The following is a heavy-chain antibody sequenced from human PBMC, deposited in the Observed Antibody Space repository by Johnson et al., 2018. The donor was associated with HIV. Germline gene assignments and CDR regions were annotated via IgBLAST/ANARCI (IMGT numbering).Heavy chain of an antibody. D-gene: IGHD6-19*01. J-gene: IGHJ3*02. CDR3: TSGKSWLAVDAIDI. CDR2: IKRKTDGGTT. Sequence: VQLVESGGGVVRPGGFLRLSCAASGFTFDDHGMSWVRQAPGKGLEWVGRIKRKTDGGTTDYAAPVKGRVTITRDESKNKAYLQINSLKTEDTAVYYCTSGKSWLAVDAIDIWGQGTMVTVSS. CDR1: GFTFDDHG. V-gene: IGHV3-15*01.